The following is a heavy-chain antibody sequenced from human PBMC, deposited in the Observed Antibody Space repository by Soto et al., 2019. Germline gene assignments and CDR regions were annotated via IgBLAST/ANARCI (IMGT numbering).Heavy chain of an antibody. D-gene: IGHD1-1*01. Sequence: SETLSLTCAVYGVSFIGYYWTWILQPPWTGLEWIGEINHSGSTNYNPSLKSRVTISVDTSKNQFSLKLTSVTAADTAVYYCARDKLPGLLVYWGQG. J-gene: IGHJ4*02. CDR2: INHSGST. CDR1: GVSFIGYY. V-gene: IGHV4-34*01. CDR3: ARDKLPGLLVY.